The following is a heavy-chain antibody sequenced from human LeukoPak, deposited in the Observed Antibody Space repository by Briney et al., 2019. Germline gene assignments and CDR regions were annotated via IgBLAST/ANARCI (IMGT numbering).Heavy chain of an antibody. J-gene: IGHJ4*02. D-gene: IGHD4-17*01. CDR1: GGTFSSYA. V-gene: IGHV1-69*13. CDR2: IIPIFGTA. CDR3: AGHDYESGPFDY. Sequence: GASVKVSCKASGGTFSSYAISWVRQAPGQGLEWMGGIIPIFGTANYAQKFQGRVTITADGSTSTAYMELSSLRSEDTAVYYCAGHDYESGPFDYWGQGTLVTVSS.